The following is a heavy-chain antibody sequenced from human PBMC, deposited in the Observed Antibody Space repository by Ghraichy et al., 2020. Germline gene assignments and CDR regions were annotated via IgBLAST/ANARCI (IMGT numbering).Heavy chain of an antibody. CDR3: ARGEPVTTRGPYNWFDP. CDR2: INHSGTT. Sequence: SETLSLTCAVYGGSFSDYYWSWICQPPGKGLEWIGEINHSGTTNYNPYLKSRVTISVDTSKNQFSLTLSSVTAADTAMYYCARGEPVTTRGPYNWFDPWGQGTLVTVSS. V-gene: IGHV4-34*01. CDR1: GGSFSDYY. J-gene: IGHJ5*02. D-gene: IGHD4-17*01.